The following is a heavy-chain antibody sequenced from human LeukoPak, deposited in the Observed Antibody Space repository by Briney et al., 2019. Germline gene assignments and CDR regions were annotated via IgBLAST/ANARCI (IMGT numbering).Heavy chain of an antibody. V-gene: IGHV4-59*01. D-gene: IGHD5-12*01. J-gene: IGHJ4*02. CDR1: GCSISSYY. CDR3: ARGYMIDY. Sequence: SETLSLTCTVSGCSISSYYWSWIRQPPGKGLEWIGYIYYSGSTNYNPSLKSRVTISVDTSKNQFSLKLSSVTAADTAVYYCARGYMIDYWGQGTLVTVSS. CDR2: IYYSGST.